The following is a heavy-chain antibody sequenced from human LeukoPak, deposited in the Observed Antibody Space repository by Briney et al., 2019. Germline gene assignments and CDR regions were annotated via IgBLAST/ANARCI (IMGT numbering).Heavy chain of an antibody. CDR2: ISYDGSNK. J-gene: IGHJ4*02. CDR1: GFTFSSFA. CDR3: VRDEQQLVFSYFDY. V-gene: IGHV3-30*04. D-gene: IGHD6-13*01. Sequence: GRSLRLSCVASGFTFSSFAMHWVRQAPGKGLEWVAVISYDGSNKYYADSVKGRFTISRDNSKNTLSLQMNSLRAEDTAVYYCVRDEQQLVFSYFDYWGQGTLVTVSS.